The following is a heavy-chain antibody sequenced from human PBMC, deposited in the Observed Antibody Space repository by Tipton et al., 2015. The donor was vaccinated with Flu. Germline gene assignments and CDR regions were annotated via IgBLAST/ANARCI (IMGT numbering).Heavy chain of an antibody. V-gene: IGHV4-34*01. D-gene: IGHD4-11*01. CDR1: GESFSGYY. CDR3: ARRDYSNYVSEPKNWFDP. J-gene: IGHJ5*02. CDR2: INHSGST. Sequence: TLSLTCAVYGESFSGYYWSWIRQTPGKGLEWIGEINHSGSTNYNTSLKRRVSMSVDTSRNQFSLKLSSVTAADTAVYYCARRDYSNYVSEPKNWFDPWGQGALVTVSS.